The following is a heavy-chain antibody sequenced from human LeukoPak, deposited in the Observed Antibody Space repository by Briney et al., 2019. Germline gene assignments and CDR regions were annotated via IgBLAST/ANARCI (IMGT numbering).Heavy chain of an antibody. V-gene: IGHV3-23*01. CDR2: TNSGGTST. Sequence: PGGSLRLSCAPSGVPFSDFSMSWVRQAPGKGLEWISTTNSGGTSTYYAESVKGRFTISRDNSKNTLYLQMSSLSVEDTAVYYCAKQSYARSLGEGGPGTLVSVSS. D-gene: IGHD2-8*01. J-gene: IGHJ4*02. CDR3: AKQSYARSLGE. CDR1: GVPFSDFS.